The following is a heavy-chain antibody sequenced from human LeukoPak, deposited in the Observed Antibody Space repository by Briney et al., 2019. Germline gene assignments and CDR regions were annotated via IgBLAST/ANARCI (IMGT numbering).Heavy chain of an antibody. D-gene: IGHD3-16*02. Sequence: SETPSLTCTVSGGSISSYYWSWIRQPAGKGLEWIGRIYTSGSTNYNPSLKSRVTISVDTSKNQFSLKLSSVTAADTAVYYCATQYYDYVWGSYRHLDYWGQGTLVTVSS. CDR3: ATQYYDYVWGSYRHLDY. V-gene: IGHV4-4*07. J-gene: IGHJ4*02. CDR1: GGSISSYY. CDR2: IYTSGST.